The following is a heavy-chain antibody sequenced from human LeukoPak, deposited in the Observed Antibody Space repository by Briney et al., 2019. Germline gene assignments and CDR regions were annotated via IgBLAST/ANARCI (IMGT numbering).Heavy chain of an antibody. CDR3: ARDAHYDFWSGYYHDAFDI. V-gene: IGHV1-18*01. Sequence: GASVKVSCKASGYTFISYGISWVRQAPGQGLEWMGWISAYNGNTNYAQKLQGRVTMTTDTSTSTAYMELRSLRSDDTAVYYCARDAHYDFWSGYYHDAFDIWGQGTMVTVSS. D-gene: IGHD3-3*01. CDR2: ISAYNGNT. J-gene: IGHJ3*02. CDR1: GYTFISYG.